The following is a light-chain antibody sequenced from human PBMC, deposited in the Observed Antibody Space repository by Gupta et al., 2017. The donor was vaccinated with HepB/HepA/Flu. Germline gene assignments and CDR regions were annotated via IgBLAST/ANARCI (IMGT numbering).Light chain of an antibody. V-gene: IGLV1-44*01. CDR3: ATWDDSLNGVV. CDR1: SSNVGSNS. CDR2: TNN. J-gene: IGLJ2*01. Sequence: QSVLTQPPSASGTPGQRVTISCSGSSSNVGSNSVNWYQQVTGTAPKLLIYTNNQRPSGVPDRFSGSKSGIAASLAITGLRSDDESDYLCATWDDSLNGVVFGGGTKLTVL.